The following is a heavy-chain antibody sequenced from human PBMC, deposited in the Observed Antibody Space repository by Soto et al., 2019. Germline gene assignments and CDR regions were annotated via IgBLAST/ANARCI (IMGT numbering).Heavy chain of an antibody. J-gene: IGHJ4*02. D-gene: IGHD4-17*01. Sequence: EVQLLEAGGGLIQPGGSLRLSCSASGFNFGDYGMSWVRQAPGKGLEWLSAIIYNGDISYYADSVRGRFTISRDNSKNTLYLQLNDLGAADTAIYYCAKDYDYGDSLPYDCWGQGTLVTVSS. V-gene: IGHV3-23*01. CDR2: IIYNGDIS. CDR3: AKDYDYGDSLPYDC. CDR1: GFNFGDYG.